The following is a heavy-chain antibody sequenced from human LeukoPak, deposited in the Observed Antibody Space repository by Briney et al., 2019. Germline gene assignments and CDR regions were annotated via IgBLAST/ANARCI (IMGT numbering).Heavy chain of an antibody. CDR3: GRVILGEAKSPIDC. CDR2: ISYSANT. CDR1: GGSISRTSYY. D-gene: IGHD3-10*01. J-gene: IGHJ4*02. Sequence: SETLSLTCTVSGGSISRTSYYWGWIRQPPGKGLEWIGVISYSANTYYNPSLKSRVTISVDTSKSQFSLKLTPVTAADTAVYYCGRVILGEAKSPIDCWGQGTLVTVSS. V-gene: IGHV4-39*01.